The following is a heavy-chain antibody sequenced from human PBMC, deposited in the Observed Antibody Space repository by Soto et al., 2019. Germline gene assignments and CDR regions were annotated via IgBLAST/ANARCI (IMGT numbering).Heavy chain of an antibody. CDR3: ARDYTSAYLYDNTTSRDFYTFGLEDVLTIYAGM. Sequence: TVKDSCKDSGHASRNYVLSWVRQVPGQGLEWMGGIIPSFGTPTYAQKFQGRVTITADDSTSAAYMELSSLRSEDTAVYYCARDYTSAYLYDNTTSRDFYTFGLEDVLTIYAGM. V-gene: IGHV1-69*13. J-gene: IGHJ6*01. CDR2: IIPSFGTP. D-gene: IGHD3-16*01. CDR1: GHASRNYV.